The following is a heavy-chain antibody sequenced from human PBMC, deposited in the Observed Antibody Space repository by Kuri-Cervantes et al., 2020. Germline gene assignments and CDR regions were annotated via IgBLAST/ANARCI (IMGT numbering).Heavy chain of an antibody. V-gene: IGHV3-30*18. CDR3: AKGTREYSYGKYYYYGMEV. CDR2: ISYDGSNK. J-gene: IGHJ6*02. CDR1: GFTFSSYD. D-gene: IGHD5-18*01. Sequence: GGSLRLSCAASGFTFSSYDIHWVRQAPGKGLEWVAVISYDGSNKYYADSVKGRFTISRDNSKNTLYLQMNSLRAEDTAVYYCAKGTREYSYGKYYYYGMEVWGQGTTVTVSS.